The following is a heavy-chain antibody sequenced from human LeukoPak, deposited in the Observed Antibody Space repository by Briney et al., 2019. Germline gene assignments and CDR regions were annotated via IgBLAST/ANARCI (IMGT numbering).Heavy chain of an antibody. CDR1: GGTFSCYA. J-gene: IGHJ4*02. V-gene: IGHV1-69*04. D-gene: IGHD2-15*01. Sequence: SVKVSCKASGGTFSCYAISWVRQAPGQGLEWMGRIIPILGIANYAQKFQGRVTITADKSTSTAYMELSSLRSEDTAVYHCARGGLTNRYCSGGSCYGVGVDYWGQGTLVTVSS. CDR2: IIPILGIA. CDR3: ARGGLTNRYCSGGSCYGVGVDY.